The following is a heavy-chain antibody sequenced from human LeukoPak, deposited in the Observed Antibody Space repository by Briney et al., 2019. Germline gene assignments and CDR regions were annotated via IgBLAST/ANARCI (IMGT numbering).Heavy chain of an antibody. J-gene: IGHJ4*02. CDR2: ISGSGGST. CDR1: GFTFSSYA. D-gene: IGHD3-3*01. Sequence: PGGSLRLSCAASGFTFSSYAMSWVRQAPGKGLEWVSAISGSGGSTYYADSVKGRFTISRDNSKNTLYLQMNSLRAEDTAVYYCAKDVEDDFWSGYYLYYFDYWGQGTLVTVSS. V-gene: IGHV3-23*01. CDR3: AKDVEDDFWSGYYLYYFDY.